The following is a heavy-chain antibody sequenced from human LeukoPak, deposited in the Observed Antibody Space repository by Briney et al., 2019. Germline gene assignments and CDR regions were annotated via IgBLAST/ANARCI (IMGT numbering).Heavy chain of an antibody. V-gene: IGHV1-2*02. CDR1: GYTFTGYY. D-gene: IGHD4-17*01. CDR2: INPNSGGT. Sequence: ASAKVSCKASGYTFTGYYMHWVRQAPGQGLEWMAWINPNSGGTNYAQKFQGRVTMTRDTSISTVYMGVSSLRSDDTAVYYCARDGVAYGDQFDYWGQGTLVTVSS. J-gene: IGHJ4*02. CDR3: ARDGVAYGDQFDY.